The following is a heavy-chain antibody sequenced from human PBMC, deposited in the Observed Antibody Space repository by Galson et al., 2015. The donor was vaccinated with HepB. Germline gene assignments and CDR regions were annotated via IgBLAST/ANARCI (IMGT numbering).Heavy chain of an antibody. V-gene: IGHV3-30*18. Sequence: LRLSCAASGFTFSTYGMHWVRQAPGKGLEWVAVVSYDAIKKYYADSVKGRFTISRDNSKNTSYLQMNSLRAGDTAIYYCAKDFQKRLDLPHYYYMDVWGKGTTVTV. J-gene: IGHJ6*03. D-gene: IGHD6-25*01. CDR1: GFTFSTYG. CDR2: VSYDAIKK. CDR3: AKDFQKRLDLPHYYYMDV.